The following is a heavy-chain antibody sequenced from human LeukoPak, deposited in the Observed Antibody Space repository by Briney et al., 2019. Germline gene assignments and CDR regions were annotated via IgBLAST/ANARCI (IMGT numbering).Heavy chain of an antibody. CDR2: INHSGST. V-gene: IGHV4-34*01. CDR1: GGSFSGYY. CDR3: AGPGYCSSTSCYRFARYFDY. Sequence: PSETLSLTCAVYGGSFSGYYWSWIRQPPGKGLEWIGEINHSGSTNYNPSLKSRVTISVDTSKNQFSLKLSSVTAADTAVYYCAGPGYCSSTSCYRFARYFDYWGQGTLVTVSS. D-gene: IGHD2-2*02. J-gene: IGHJ4*02.